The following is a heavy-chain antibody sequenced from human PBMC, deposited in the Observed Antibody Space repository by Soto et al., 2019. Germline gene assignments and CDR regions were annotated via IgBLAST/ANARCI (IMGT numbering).Heavy chain of an antibody. V-gene: IGHV1-3*01. CDR2: INAGNGNT. CDR3: ARGHLAVVPVASWFYYMDV. CDR1: GYTFSNYA. Sequence: QVQLVQSGAEVQKPGASMKVPCKASGYTFSNYAVHWVRQAPGQRLEWMGWINAGNGNTRYSQKFQGRVTISRDTSARTVYMELNGLRSEDTAVYFCARGHLAVVPVASWFYYMDVWGNGTTVTVSS. D-gene: IGHD2-2*01. J-gene: IGHJ6*03.